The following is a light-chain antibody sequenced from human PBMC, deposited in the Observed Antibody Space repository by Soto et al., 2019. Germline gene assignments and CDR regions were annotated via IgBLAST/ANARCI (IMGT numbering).Light chain of an antibody. V-gene: IGLV1-40*01. CDR1: SSNSGAGYD. CDR3: QSYDSSLSGWV. J-gene: IGLJ3*02. Sequence: QSVLTQPPSVTGGPGQRVSISCTGSSSNSGAGYDVHWYQQLPGTAPKLFIFGNSNRPSGVPDRFSGSKSGTSASLAITGLQAEDEADYYCQSYDSSLSGWVFGGGTKLTVL. CDR2: GNS.